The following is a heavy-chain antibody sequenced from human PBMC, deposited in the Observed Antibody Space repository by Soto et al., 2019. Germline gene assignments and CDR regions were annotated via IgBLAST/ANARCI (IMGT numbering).Heavy chain of an antibody. CDR1: GGSISSGGYS. Sequence: LSLTCAVSGGSISSGGYSWSWIRQPPGKGLEWIGYIYHSGSTYYNPSLKSRVTISVDRSKNQFSLKLSSVTAADTAVYYCARDVGYSGYDRGYYFDYWGQGTLVTVSS. J-gene: IGHJ4*02. CDR2: IYHSGST. V-gene: IGHV4-30-2*01. CDR3: ARDVGYSGYDRGYYFDY. D-gene: IGHD5-12*01.